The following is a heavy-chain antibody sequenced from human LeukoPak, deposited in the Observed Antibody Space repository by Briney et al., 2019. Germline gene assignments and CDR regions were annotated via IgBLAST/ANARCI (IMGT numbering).Heavy chain of an antibody. J-gene: IGHJ2*01. V-gene: IGHV3-30*03. D-gene: IGHD2-8*02. CDR2: ISYDGSNK. CDR3: ARGRRGVSRNEAWYFDL. CDR1: GFTFSSYG. Sequence: PGGSLRLSCAASGFTFSSYGMHWVRQAPGKGLEWVAVISYDGSNKYYADSVKGRFTISRDNSKNTLYLQMNSLRAEDTAVYYCARGRRGVSRNEAWYFDLWGRGTLVTVSS.